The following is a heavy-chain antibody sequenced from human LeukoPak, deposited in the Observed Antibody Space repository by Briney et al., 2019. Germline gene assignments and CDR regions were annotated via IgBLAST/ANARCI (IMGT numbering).Heavy chain of an antibody. Sequence: SGTLSLTCAVSGGSFSGYYWSWVRQPPGKGLEWIGEINHSGSTNYNPSLKSRVTISVDTSKNQFSLKLSSVTAADTAVYYCATRIRQWLVRGGSWLDPWGQGTLVTVSS. CDR2: INHSGST. D-gene: IGHD6-19*01. J-gene: IGHJ5*02. CDR1: GGSFSGYY. CDR3: ATRIRQWLVRGGSWLDP. V-gene: IGHV4-34*01.